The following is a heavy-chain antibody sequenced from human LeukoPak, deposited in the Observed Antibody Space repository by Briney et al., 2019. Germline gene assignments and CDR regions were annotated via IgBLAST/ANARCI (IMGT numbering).Heavy chain of an antibody. CDR3: ARDFGETPYYDSSGYYFCY. J-gene: IGHJ4*02. Sequence: PGGSLRLSCAASGFTFSSYGVHWVRQAPGKGLEWVAVISYDGSNKYYADSVKGRFTISRDNSKNTLYLQMNSLRAEDTAVYYCARDFGETPYYDSSGYYFCYWGQGTLVTVSS. V-gene: IGHV3-30*03. CDR1: GFTFSSYG. D-gene: IGHD3-22*01. CDR2: ISYDGSNK.